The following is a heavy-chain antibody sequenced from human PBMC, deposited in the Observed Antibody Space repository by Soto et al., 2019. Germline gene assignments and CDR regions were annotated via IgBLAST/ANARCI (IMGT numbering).Heavy chain of an antibody. J-gene: IGHJ4*02. CDR1: GYTFTSYA. D-gene: IGHD6-19*01. CDR3: SPRIDGTQWLAQDY. Sequence: QVQLVQSGAEVKKPGASVKVSCKASGYTFTSYAMHWVRQAPGQRLEWMGWINAGNGNTKYSQKFQARVTITRDTSASTAYMELSTLISEDTAVYYCSPRIDGTQWLAQDYWGQGTLVTVSS. CDR2: INAGNGNT. V-gene: IGHV1-3*01.